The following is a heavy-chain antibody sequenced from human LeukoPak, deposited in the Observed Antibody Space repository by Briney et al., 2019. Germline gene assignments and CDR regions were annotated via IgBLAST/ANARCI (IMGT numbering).Heavy chain of an antibody. Sequence: PSETLSLTCTVSGGSISSYYWSWIRQPPGKGLEWIGYIYYSGSTNYNPSLKSRVTISVDTSKNQFSLKLSSVTAADTAVYYCAREHYDILTGYGMDVWGQGTTVTVSS. V-gene: IGHV4-59*01. J-gene: IGHJ6*02. CDR3: AREHYDILTGYGMDV. CDR1: GGSISSYY. CDR2: IYYSGST. D-gene: IGHD3-9*01.